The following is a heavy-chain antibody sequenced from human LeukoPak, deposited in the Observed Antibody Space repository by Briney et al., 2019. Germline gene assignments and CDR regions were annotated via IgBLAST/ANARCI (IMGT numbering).Heavy chain of an antibody. CDR1: GYTFSGYN. Sequence: ASVKVSCKASGYTFSGYNMHWVRQAPGQGVAWMGWINPNSGGTNYAQKFQGRITITRDTSTSTVNMELSGLRSDDTAVYYCARAAGIAVAGAAAYWGQGTLVTVSS. D-gene: IGHD6-19*01. V-gene: IGHV1-2*02. CDR3: ARAAGIAVAGAAAY. CDR2: INPNSGGT. J-gene: IGHJ4*02.